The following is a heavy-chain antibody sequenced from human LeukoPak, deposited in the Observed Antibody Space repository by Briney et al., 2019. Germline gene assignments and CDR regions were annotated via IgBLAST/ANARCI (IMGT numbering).Heavy chain of an antibody. Sequence: PGGSLRLSCAASGFTFSSYWMSWVRQAPGKGLEWVANIKQDGSEKYYVDSVKGRFTISRDNAKNSLYLQMNSLRAEDTALYYCARGGKIAMAGTRSPQYFQHWGQGTLVTVSS. CDR3: ARGGKIAMAGTRSPQYFQH. D-gene: IGHD6-19*01. J-gene: IGHJ1*01. V-gene: IGHV3-7*04. CDR2: IKQDGSEK. CDR1: GFTFSSYW.